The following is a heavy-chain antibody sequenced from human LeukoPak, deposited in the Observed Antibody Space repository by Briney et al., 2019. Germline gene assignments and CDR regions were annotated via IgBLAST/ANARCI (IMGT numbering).Heavy chain of an antibody. D-gene: IGHD2-15*01. Sequence: ASVKVSCKASGYTFTGYGISWVRQAPGQRLEWMGWISVYNGHTNYAQKLQDRVTMTTDTATNTAYMELRSLRSNDTAVYHCARFCSGGGCYHNWFDPWGQGTLVTVSS. CDR2: ISVYNGHT. CDR3: ARFCSGGGCYHNWFDP. CDR1: GYTFTGYG. V-gene: IGHV1-18*01. J-gene: IGHJ5*02.